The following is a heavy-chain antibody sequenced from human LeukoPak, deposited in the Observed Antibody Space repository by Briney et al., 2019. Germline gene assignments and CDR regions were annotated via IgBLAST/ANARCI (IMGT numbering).Heavy chain of an antibody. Sequence: SETLSLTCAVYGGSFSGYYWSWIRQPPGKGLEWFGEINHSGSTNYNPSLKSRVTISVDTSKNQFSLKLSSVTAADTAVYYCARGRYGGSDYWGQGTLVTVSS. CDR1: GGSFSGYY. CDR2: INHSGST. CDR3: ARGRYGGSDY. D-gene: IGHD4-23*01. V-gene: IGHV4-34*01. J-gene: IGHJ4*02.